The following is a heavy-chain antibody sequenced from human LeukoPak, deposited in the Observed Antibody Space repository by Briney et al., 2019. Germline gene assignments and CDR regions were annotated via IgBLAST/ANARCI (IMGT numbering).Heavy chain of an antibody. J-gene: IGHJ3*02. D-gene: IGHD3-22*01. V-gene: IGHV3-48*03. CDR1: GLTFSSYE. CDR3: ARDSHKFDSSGYYPDAFDI. CDR2: ISSSGSSI. Sequence: GGSLRLSCAASGLTFSSYEMNWVRQAPGKGLEWVSYISSSGSSIYYADSVKGRFTISRDNAKKSLYLQMHSLRAEDTAVYYCARDSHKFDSSGYYPDAFDIWGQGTMVTVSS.